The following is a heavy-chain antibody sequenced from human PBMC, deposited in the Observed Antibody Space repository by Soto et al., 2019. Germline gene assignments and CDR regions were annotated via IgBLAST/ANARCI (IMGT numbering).Heavy chain of an antibody. Sequence: QVQLVQSGAEVNKPGASVKVSCKASGYTFTTYGMSWVRQAPGQGLDWMGWISTYNGNTKYAERLQGRVTMTTDTTTSTAYMELRSLRSDDTAVYYCARGPTDYYDNSGDYFLDYWGQGTLVPVSS. J-gene: IGHJ4*02. CDR3: ARGPTDYYDNSGDYFLDY. V-gene: IGHV1-18*01. CDR2: ISTYNGNT. CDR1: GYTFTTYG. D-gene: IGHD3-22*01.